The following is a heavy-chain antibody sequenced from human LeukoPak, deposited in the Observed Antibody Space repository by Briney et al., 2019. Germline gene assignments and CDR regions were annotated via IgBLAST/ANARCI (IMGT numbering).Heavy chain of an antibody. V-gene: IGHV1-8*01. CDR2: MNPNSGNS. J-gene: IGHJ4*02. Sequence: ASVRVPCKASGYTFTNYDINWVRQTTGQGLEWIGWMNPNSGNSGYAQELQGRVTMTRDTSISTAYMELSSLTSEDTALYYCARFSPDENHGDYAFDYWGQGTLVTVSS. D-gene: IGHD4-17*01. CDR3: ARFSPDENHGDYAFDY. CDR1: GYTFTNYD.